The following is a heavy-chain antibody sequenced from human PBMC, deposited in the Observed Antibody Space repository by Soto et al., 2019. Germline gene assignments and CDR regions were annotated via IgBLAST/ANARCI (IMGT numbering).Heavy chain of an antibody. D-gene: IGHD6-6*01. Sequence: GGSLRLSCAASGFIFSSFAMSWVRQAPGKGLEWVSTISNNGGSTYSADSVKGRFTISRDNSKNTLYLQMNSLRAEDTAVYYCAKDPAIRGSYPTHLDYWGQGTLVTVSS. CDR3: AKDPAIRGSYPTHLDY. V-gene: IGHV3-23*01. CDR1: GFIFSSFA. J-gene: IGHJ4*02. CDR2: ISNNGGST.